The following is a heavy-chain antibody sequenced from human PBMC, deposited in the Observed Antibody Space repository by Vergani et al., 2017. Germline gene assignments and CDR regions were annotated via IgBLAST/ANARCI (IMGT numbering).Heavy chain of an antibody. Sequence: QVQLQESGPGLVKPSQTLSLTCTVSGGSISSGDYYWSWIRQPPGKGLEWIGYIYYSGSTYYNPSLKSRVTISVDTSKNQFSLKLSSVTAADTAVYYCARDRSDYYDSSGYFRGGYFDLWGRGTLVTVSS. J-gene: IGHJ2*01. CDR2: IYYSGST. D-gene: IGHD3-22*01. V-gene: IGHV4-30-4*08. CDR3: ARDRSDYYDSSGYFRGGYFDL. CDR1: GGSISSGDYY.